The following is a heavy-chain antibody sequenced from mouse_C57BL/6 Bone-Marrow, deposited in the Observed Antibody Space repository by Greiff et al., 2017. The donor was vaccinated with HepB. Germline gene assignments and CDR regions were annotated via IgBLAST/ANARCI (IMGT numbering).Heavy chain of an antibody. CDR2: ISNGGGST. V-gene: IGHV5-12*01. D-gene: IGHD1-1*01. J-gene: IGHJ1*03. CDR1: GFTFSDYY. Sequence: EVKLVESGGGLVQPGGSLKLSCAASGFTFSDYYMYWVRQTPEKRLEWVAYISNGGGSTYYPDTVKGRFTISRDNAKNTLYLQMSRLKSEDTAMYYCARHYYGSTRGYFDVWGTGTTVTVSS. CDR3: ARHYYGSTRGYFDV.